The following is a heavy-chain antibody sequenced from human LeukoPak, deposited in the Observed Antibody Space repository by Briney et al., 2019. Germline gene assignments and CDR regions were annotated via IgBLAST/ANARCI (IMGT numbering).Heavy chain of an antibody. V-gene: IGHV3-7*01. CDR1: GFTFSSYW. J-gene: IGHJ4*02. Sequence: GGSLRLSCAASGFTFSSYWMSWVRQAPGKGLEWVANIKQDGSEKYYVDSVEGRFTISRDNAKNSLYLQMNSLRAEDTAVYYCARDRLQWEPREVGVDYWGQGTLVTVSS. CDR3: ARDRLQWEPREVGVDY. CDR2: IKQDGSEK. D-gene: IGHD1-26*01.